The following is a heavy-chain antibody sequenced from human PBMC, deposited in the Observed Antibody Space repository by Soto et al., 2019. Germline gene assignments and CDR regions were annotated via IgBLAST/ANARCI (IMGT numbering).Heavy chain of an antibody. CDR3: ARDGGRHSGGIDY. CDR1: GGTFSSYS. V-gene: IGHV1-69*01. J-gene: IGHJ4*02. CDR2: IIPIFGTA. Sequence: QVQLVQSGAEVKKPGSSVKVSCKASGGTFSSYSINWVRQAPGQGLEWRGEIIPIFGTANYAQKFQGRVTITADESTSTAYMELSSLRSEDTAVYYGARDGGRHSGGIDYWGQGTLVTVSS. D-gene: IGHD1-26*01.